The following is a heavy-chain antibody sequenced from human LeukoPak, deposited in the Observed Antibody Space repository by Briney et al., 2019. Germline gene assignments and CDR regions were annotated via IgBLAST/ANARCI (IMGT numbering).Heavy chain of an antibody. J-gene: IGHJ4*02. CDR3: ARGSNDYGEY. CDR1: GYIFTSYY. Sequence: ASVKVSCKASGYIFTSYYMHWVRQAPGEGLEWMGIINPTGGSTSYAQKFQGRVTMTRDTSTSTVYMELSSLRSEDTAVYYCARGSNDYGEYWGQGTLVTVSS. CDR2: INPTGGST. V-gene: IGHV1-46*01.